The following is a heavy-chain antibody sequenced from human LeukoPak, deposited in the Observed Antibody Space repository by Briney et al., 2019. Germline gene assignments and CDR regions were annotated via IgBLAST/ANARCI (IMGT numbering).Heavy chain of an antibody. Sequence: PGGSLRLSCAASGFTFSDFWMNWVRQAPGKGLEWVASIKQDGSDKYYVDSVKGRFTISRDNAKNSLYLQMNTLGAEDTAVYYCARDSLSALGDWGQGTLVTVSS. CDR2: IKQDGSDK. D-gene: IGHD3-16*01. CDR3: ARDSLSALGD. CDR1: GFTFSDFW. J-gene: IGHJ4*02. V-gene: IGHV3-7*01.